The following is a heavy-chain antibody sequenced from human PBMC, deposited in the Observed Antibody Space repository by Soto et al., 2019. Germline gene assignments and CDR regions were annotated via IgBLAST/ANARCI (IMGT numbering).Heavy chain of an antibody. CDR3: ASLIFGVVTDDAFDI. D-gene: IGHD3-3*01. CDR1: GFTVSSNY. CDR2: IYSGGST. V-gene: IGHV3-53*01. J-gene: IGHJ3*02. Sequence: GGSRRLSCAAAGFTVSSNYMSWVRPAPGKGLEWVSVIYSGGSTYYADSVKGRFTISSDNSKNTLYLQMNSLRAEDTAVYYCASLIFGVVTDDAFDIWGQGTMVTVSS.